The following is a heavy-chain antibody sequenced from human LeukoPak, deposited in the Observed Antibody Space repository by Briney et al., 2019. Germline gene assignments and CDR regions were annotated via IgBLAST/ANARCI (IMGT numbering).Heavy chain of an antibody. CDR3: ARLSGHNWNARTFDI. D-gene: IGHD1-20*01. V-gene: IGHV4-39*01. CDR1: GGSISSSSYY. J-gene: IGHJ3*02. Sequence: PSETLSLTCTVSGGSISSSSYYWGWIRQPPGKGLEWIGSIYYSGSTYYNPSLKSRVTISVDTSKNQFSLKLSSVTAADTAVYYCARLSGHNWNARTFDIWGQGTMVTVSS. CDR2: IYYSGST.